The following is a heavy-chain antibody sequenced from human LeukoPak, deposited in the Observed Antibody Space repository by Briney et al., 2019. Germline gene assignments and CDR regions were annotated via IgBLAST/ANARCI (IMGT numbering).Heavy chain of an antibody. CDR1: GGSISRHY. V-gene: IGHV4-59*11. Sequence: SETLSLTCTVSGGSISRHYWSWIRQPPGKGLEWIGYIYYSGSTNYNPSLKSRVTISVDTSKNQFSLKLSSVTAADTAVYYCARVAARPGWYYYYMDVWGKGTTVTVSS. CDR2: IYYSGST. J-gene: IGHJ6*03. CDR3: ARVAARPGWYYYYMDV. D-gene: IGHD6-6*01.